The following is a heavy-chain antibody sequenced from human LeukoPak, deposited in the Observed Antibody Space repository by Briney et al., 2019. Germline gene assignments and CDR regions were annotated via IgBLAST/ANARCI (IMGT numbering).Heavy chain of an antibody. Sequence: PSETLSLTCTVSGGSISSSSYYWGWIRQPSGKGLEWIGSIYYSGSTYYNPSLKSRVTISVDTSKNQFSLKLSSVTAADTAVYYCARTRYYYNSRSYGAPYYFDYWGQGILVTVSS. CDR3: ARTRYYYNSRSYGAPYYFDY. CDR1: GGSISSSSYY. J-gene: IGHJ4*02. CDR2: IYYSGST. D-gene: IGHD3-10*01. V-gene: IGHV4-39*01.